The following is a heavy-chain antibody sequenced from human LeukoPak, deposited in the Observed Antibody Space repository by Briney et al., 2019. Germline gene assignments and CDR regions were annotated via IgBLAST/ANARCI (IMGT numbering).Heavy chain of an antibody. CDR1: GFTFSKYD. J-gene: IGHJ4*02. Sequence: GGSLRLSCAASGFTFSKYDLSWVRQAPGKGLECVSAIDRGVGSTYYADSVKGRFTISRDNSNNTLYLQLNNVRTEDTATYFCAKEQYPGYFDFWGQGSLVTVSA. V-gene: IGHV3-23*01. D-gene: IGHD1-14*01. CDR3: AKEQYPGYFDF. CDR2: IDRGVGST.